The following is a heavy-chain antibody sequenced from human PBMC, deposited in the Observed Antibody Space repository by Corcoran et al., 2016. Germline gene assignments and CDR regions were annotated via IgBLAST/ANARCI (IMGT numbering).Heavy chain of an antibody. CDR3: ARDLRGYDFWSGYPGYYYYGMDV. J-gene: IGHJ6*02. CDR1: GGTFSSYA. CDR2: IIPIFGTA. Sequence: QVQLVQSGAEVKKPGSSVKVSCKASGGTFSSYAISWVRQAPGQGLEWMGGIIPIFGTANYAQKFQGRVTITADESTSTAYMELSSLRSEDTAVYYCARDLRGYDFWSGYPGYYYYGMDVWGQGTTVTVSS. V-gene: IGHV1-69*01. D-gene: IGHD3-3*01.